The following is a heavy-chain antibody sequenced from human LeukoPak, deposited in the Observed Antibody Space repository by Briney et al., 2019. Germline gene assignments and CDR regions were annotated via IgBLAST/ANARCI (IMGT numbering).Heavy chain of an antibody. J-gene: IGHJ4*02. Sequence: ASVKVSCKASGYTFTGYYMHWVRQAPAQGLEWMGWINPNSGGTNYAQTSQGRVTSTSDTSISTAYMALSRMRSDDRAVYYCARDWTREWGDDNFDYWGQGTLVTVSS. CDR3: ARDWTREWGDDNFDY. D-gene: IGHD3-3*01. V-gene: IGHV1-2*02. CDR1: GYTFTGYY. CDR2: INPNSGGT.